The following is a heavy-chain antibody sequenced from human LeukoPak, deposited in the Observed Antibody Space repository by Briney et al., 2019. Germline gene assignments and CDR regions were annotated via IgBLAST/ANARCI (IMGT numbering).Heavy chain of an antibody. D-gene: IGHD3-3*01. J-gene: IGHJ4*02. CDR3: AREGYDFWSGYSFYFDY. V-gene: IGHV3-7*01. CDR2: IKQDGSEK. CDR1: GFTFSTYL. Sequence: GGSLRLSCAASGFTFSTYLMSWVRQAPGKGLEWVANIKQDGSEKYYVDSVKGRFTISRGNAKNSLYLQMNSLRAEDTAVYYCAREGYDFWSGYSFYFDYWGQGTLVTVSS.